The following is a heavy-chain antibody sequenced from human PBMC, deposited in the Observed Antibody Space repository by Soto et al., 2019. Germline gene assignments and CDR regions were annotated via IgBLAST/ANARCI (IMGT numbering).Heavy chain of an antibody. CDR1: GGSISSSSYY. Sequence: QLQLQESGPGLVKPSETLSLTCTVSGGSISSSSYYWGWIRQPPGKGLEWIGSIYYSGSTYYNPSLKSRVTISVDTSKNQFSLKLSSVTAADTAVYYCARLGGTVVVVAATFDPWGQGTLVTVSS. CDR2: IYYSGST. CDR3: ARLGGTVVVVAATFDP. V-gene: IGHV4-39*01. D-gene: IGHD2-15*01. J-gene: IGHJ5*02.